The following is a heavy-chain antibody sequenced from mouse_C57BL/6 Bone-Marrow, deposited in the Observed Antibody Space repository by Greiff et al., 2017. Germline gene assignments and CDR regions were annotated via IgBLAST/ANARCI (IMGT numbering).Heavy chain of an antibody. V-gene: IGHV1-42*01. J-gene: IGHJ3*01. Sequence: EVQLQQPGPELVKPGASVKISCKASGYSFTGYYMNWVKQSPEKSLEWIGEFNPSTGGTTYNQKFKAKATLTVDKSSSTAYMQLKGLTSEDSAVYCGTRFVALRGGFAYWGQGTLVTVSA. CDR1: GYSFTGYY. D-gene: IGHD2-12*01. CDR2: FNPSTGGT. CDR3: TRFVALRGGFAY.